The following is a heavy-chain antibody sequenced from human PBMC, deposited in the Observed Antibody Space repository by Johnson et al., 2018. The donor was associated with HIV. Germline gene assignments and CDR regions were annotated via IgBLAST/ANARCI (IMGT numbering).Heavy chain of an antibody. CDR1: GFTFDDYT. D-gene: IGHD3-10*02. CDR3: AQDGSCDVRGAFDI. V-gene: IGHV3-43*01. Sequence: VQLVESGGVVVQPGGSLRLSCAASGFTFDDYTMHWVRQAPGKGLEWVSLISWDGGSTYYADSVKGRFTISRDNSKNSLYLQMNSLRTEDTALYYCAQDGSCDVRGAFDIWGQGTMVTVSS. J-gene: IGHJ3*02. CDR2: ISWDGGST.